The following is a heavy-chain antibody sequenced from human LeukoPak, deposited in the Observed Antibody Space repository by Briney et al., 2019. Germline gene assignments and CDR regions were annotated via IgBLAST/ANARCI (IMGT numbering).Heavy chain of an antibody. CDR3: ARDGEDDDYFDY. CDR2: ISGTSTYI. CDR1: GFTFSRYS. J-gene: IGHJ4*02. V-gene: IGHV3-21*01. Sequence: GGSLRLSCAASGFTFSRYSMNWVRQAPGKGLEWASSISGTSTYIYYADSLKGRFTISRDNAKKSLYLQMNSLRAEDTAVYYCARDGEDDDYFDYWGQGTLVTVSS. D-gene: IGHD3-3*01.